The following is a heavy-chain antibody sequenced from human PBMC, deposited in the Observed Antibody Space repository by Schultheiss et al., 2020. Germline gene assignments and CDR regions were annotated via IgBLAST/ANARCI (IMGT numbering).Heavy chain of an antibody. CDR1: GFTFSNAW. V-gene: IGHV3-15*01. D-gene: IGHD3-22*01. J-gene: IGHJ6*03. Sequence: GGSLTLSCAASGFTFSNAWMSWVRQAPGKGLEWVGRIKSKTDGGTTDYAAPVKGRFTISRDDSKNTLYLQMNSLKTEDTDVYYCTTNKVTGAHSYDSSGFDYYYYYMDVWGKGTTVTVSS. CDR2: IKSKTDGGTT. CDR3: TTNKVTGAHSYDSSGFDYYYYYMDV.